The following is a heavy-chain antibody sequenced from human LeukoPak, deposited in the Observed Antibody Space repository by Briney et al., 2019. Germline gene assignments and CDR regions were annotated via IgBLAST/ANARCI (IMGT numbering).Heavy chain of an antibody. Sequence: SVKVSCKASGGTFSSYAISWVRQAPGQGLEWMGRIIPILGIANYAQKFQGRVTMTRNTSISTAYMELSSLRSEDTAVYYCARRVVAATDYWGQGTLVTVSS. CDR3: ARRVVAATDY. V-gene: IGHV1-69*04. D-gene: IGHD2-15*01. CDR1: GGTFSSYA. CDR2: IIPILGIA. J-gene: IGHJ4*02.